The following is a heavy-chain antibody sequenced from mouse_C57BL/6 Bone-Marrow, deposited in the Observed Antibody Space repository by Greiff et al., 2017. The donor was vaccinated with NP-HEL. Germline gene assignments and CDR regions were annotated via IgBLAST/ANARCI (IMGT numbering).Heavy chain of an antibody. V-gene: IGHV5-17*01. Sequence: EVQVVESGGGLVKPGGSLKLSCAASGFTFSDYGMHWVRQAPEKGLEWVAYISSGSSTIYYADTGKGRFTISRDHAKNTLFLQMTSLRSEDRAMCYCARSTGGYYFDYWGQGTTLTVSS. CDR1: GFTFSDYG. J-gene: IGHJ2*01. D-gene: IGHD2-1*01. CDR3: ARSTGGYYFDY. CDR2: ISSGSSTI.